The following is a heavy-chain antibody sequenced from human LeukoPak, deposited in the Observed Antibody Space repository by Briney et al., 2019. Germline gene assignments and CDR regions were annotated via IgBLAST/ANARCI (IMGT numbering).Heavy chain of an antibody. J-gene: IGHJ5*02. CDR1: GGSISRSNYY. Sequence: PSETLSLTCTVSGGSISRSNYYCAWIRQPPGKGLEWIGSVYSSGTTWYNSSLKSRVTIFVDTSRNQFSLNLRSVTAADTAVYYCATSQYPIAAADNWFDPWGQGTLVTVSS. D-gene: IGHD6-13*01. CDR2: VYSSGTT. CDR3: ATSQYPIAAADNWFDP. V-gene: IGHV4-39*01.